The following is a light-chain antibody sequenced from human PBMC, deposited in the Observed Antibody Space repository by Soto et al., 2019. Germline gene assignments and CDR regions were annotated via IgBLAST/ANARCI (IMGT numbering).Light chain of an antibody. CDR1: QGISRS. CDR3: QQLENFPLT. J-gene: IGKJ5*01. V-gene: IGKV1-12*01. CDR2: SAS. Sequence: DIQMTQSPSSVSASVGDRVTITCQASQGISRSLAWYQQKPGKAPKLLIYSASSLQSGVPSRFSGSGFGTDFTLTISSLQPEDFATYYCQQLENFPLTFGQGTRLEIK.